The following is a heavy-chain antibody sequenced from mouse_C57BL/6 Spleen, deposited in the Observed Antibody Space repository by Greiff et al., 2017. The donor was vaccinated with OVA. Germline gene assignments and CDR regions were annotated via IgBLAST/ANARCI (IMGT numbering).Heavy chain of an antibody. J-gene: IGHJ2*01. CDR3: ARVGSTMVSTFFDY. CDR2: IDPSDSYT. V-gene: IGHV1-69*01. D-gene: IGHD2-2*01. Sequence: QVQLQQSGAELVMPGASVKLSCKASGYTFTSYWMHWVKQRPGQGLEWIGEIDPSDSYTNYNQKFKGKSTLTVDKSSSTAYMQLSSLTSEDSAVYYCARVGSTMVSTFFDYWGQGTTLTVSS. CDR1: GYTFTSYW.